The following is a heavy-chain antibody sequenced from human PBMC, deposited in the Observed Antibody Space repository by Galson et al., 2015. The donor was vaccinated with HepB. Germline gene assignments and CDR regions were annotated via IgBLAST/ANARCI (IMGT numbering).Heavy chain of an antibody. Sequence: SVKVSCKASGGTFSSYAISWVRQAPGQGLEWMGGIIPIFGTANYAQKFQGRVTITADESTSTAYMELSSLRSEDTAVYYCARVPPPVSGWYVLNFYYYGMDVWGQGTTVTVSS. CDR3: ARVPPPVSGWYVLNFYYYGMDV. CDR1: GGTFSSYA. D-gene: IGHD6-19*01. CDR2: IIPIFGTA. V-gene: IGHV1-69*13. J-gene: IGHJ6*02.